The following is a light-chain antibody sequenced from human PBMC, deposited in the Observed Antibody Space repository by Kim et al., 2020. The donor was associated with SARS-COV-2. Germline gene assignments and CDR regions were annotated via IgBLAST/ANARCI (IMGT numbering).Light chain of an antibody. V-gene: IGLV1-40*01. J-gene: IGLJ1*01. CDR3: QSYDSSLSGSYV. Sequence: ATIACTRSSSNIGAGYDVHWYQQLPGTAPKLLIYGNSNRPSGVPDRFSGSKSGTSASLAITGLQAEDEADYYCQSYDSSLSGSYVFGTGTKVTVL. CDR2: GNS. CDR1: SSNIGAGYD.